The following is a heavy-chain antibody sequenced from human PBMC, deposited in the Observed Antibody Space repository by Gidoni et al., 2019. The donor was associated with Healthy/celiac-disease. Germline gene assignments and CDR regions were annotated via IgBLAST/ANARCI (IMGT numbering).Heavy chain of an antibody. Sequence: EVQLVASGGGLVQPGGSLRLSCSASGFTFSSYAMHWVRQAPGKGLEYGSAISSNGGSTYYADSVKGRFTISRDNSKNTLYLQMSSLRAEDTAVYYCVKWADYYDSSGYYDYWGQGTLVTVSS. CDR1: GFTFSSYA. CDR3: VKWADYYDSSGYYDY. D-gene: IGHD3-22*01. CDR2: ISSNGGST. V-gene: IGHV3-64D*06. J-gene: IGHJ4*02.